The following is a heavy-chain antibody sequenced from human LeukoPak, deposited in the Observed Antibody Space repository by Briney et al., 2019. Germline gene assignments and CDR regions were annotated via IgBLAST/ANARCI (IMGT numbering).Heavy chain of an antibody. CDR1: GDSVSSNSAA. CDR2: TYYRSKWYN. CDR3: ARGDSSSWGSSDY. J-gene: IGHJ4*02. V-gene: IGHV6-1*01. D-gene: IGHD6-13*01. Sequence: SQTLSLTCAISGDSVSSNSAAWNWLRQSPSRGLEWLGRTYYRSKWYNDYAVSVKSRITINPDTSKNQFSLQLNSVTPEDTAVYYCARGDSSSWGSSDYWGQGTLVTVSS.